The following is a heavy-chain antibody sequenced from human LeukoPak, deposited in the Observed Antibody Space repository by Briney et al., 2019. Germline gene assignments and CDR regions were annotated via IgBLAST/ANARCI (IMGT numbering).Heavy chain of an antibody. CDR1: GGSISSSSYY. CDR3: ARQGSSGWYPYYYGMDV. D-gene: IGHD6-19*01. Sequence: PSETLSLTCTVSGGSISSSSYYWGWIRQPPGKGLEWIGSIYYSGSTYYNPPLKSRVTISVDTSKNQFSLKLSSVTAADTAVYYCARQGSSGWYPYYYGMDVWGQGTTVTVSS. CDR2: IYYSGST. J-gene: IGHJ6*02. V-gene: IGHV4-39*01.